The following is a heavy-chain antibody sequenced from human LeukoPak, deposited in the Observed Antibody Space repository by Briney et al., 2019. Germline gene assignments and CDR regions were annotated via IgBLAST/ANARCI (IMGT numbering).Heavy chain of an antibody. J-gene: IGHJ4*02. Sequence: GGSLRLSCAASGFSFSIYAMSWVRQAPGKGLEWVSAIGGSGRTTYYADSVKGRFTISRDNSKNTLYLQMNRLRAEDTAVYYCAKDTCSGGSCYSGFDYWGQGTLVTVSS. V-gene: IGHV3-23*01. D-gene: IGHD2-15*01. CDR1: GFSFSIYA. CDR2: IGGSGRTT. CDR3: AKDTCSGGSCYSGFDY.